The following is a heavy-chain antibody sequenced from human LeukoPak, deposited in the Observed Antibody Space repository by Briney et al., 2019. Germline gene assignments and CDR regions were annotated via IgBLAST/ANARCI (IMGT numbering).Heavy chain of an antibody. CDR3: ARERFLEWMDYYYYGMDV. J-gene: IGHJ6*02. Sequence: SETLSLTCTVSGGSISSYYWSWIRQPAGKGLEWIGRIYTSGSTNYNPSLKSRVTMSVDTSKNQFSLKLSSVTAADTAVYYCARERFLEWMDYYYYGMDVWGQGTTVTVSS. V-gene: IGHV4-4*07. D-gene: IGHD3-3*01. CDR1: GGSISSYY. CDR2: IYTSGST.